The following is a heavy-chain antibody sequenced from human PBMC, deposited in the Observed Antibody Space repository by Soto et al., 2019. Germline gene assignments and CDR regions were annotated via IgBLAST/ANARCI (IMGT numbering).Heavy chain of an antibody. V-gene: IGHV1-18*01. CDR2: ISAHNGNT. D-gene: IGHD1-1*01. CDR3: ARGRYGDY. Sequence: GASVKVSCKASGYTFTSYGITWVRQAPGQGLEWMGWISAHNGNTDYAQKLQGRVIVTGDTSTSTAYMELRSLRSDDTAVYHCARGRYGDYWGQGALVTGSS. CDR1: GYTFTSYG. J-gene: IGHJ4*02.